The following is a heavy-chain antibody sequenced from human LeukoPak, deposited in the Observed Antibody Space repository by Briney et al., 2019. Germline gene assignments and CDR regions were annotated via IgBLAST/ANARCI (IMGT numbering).Heavy chain of an antibody. D-gene: IGHD1-26*01. CDR2: INHSGST. CDR1: GGSFSGYY. CDR3: AREEPRGSYVRYYYMDV. V-gene: IGHV4-34*01. J-gene: IGHJ6*03. Sequence: SETLSLTCAVYGGSFSGYYWSWLRQPPGKGLEWIGEINHSGSTNYNPSLKSRVTISVDTSKNQFSLKLSSVTAADTAVYYCAREEPRGSYVRYYYMDVWGKGTTVTVSS.